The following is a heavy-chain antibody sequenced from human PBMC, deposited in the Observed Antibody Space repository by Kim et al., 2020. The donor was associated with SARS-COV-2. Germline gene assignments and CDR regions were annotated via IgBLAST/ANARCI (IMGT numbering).Heavy chain of an antibody. V-gene: IGHV3-66*01. CDR1: GFTVSSNY. CDR3: ARDPHYYGMDV. Sequence: GGSLRLSCAASGFTVSSNYMSWVRQAPGKGLEWVSVINSGGSTYYADYVKGRFTISRDNSKNTLDLQMNSLRAEDTAVYYCARDPHYYGMDVWGQGTTVTVSS. J-gene: IGHJ6*02. CDR2: INSGGST.